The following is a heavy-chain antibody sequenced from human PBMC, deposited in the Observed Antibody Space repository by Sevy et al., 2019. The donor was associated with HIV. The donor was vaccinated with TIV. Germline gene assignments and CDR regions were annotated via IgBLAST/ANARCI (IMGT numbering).Heavy chain of an antibody. V-gene: IGHV3-23*01. CDR1: GFTFIAFG. CDR2: ISGGGAAT. J-gene: IGHJ5*02. CDR3: ARYGRIPVAGHTWFDP. Sequence: GGSLRLSCSASGFTFIAFGMTWVRQAPGKGLEWVSGISGGGAATAYADSVKGSFTISRDNSKNTLYLQMNSLTAADTAVYYCARYGRIPVAGHTWFDPWGLGTLVTVSS. D-gene: IGHD6-19*01.